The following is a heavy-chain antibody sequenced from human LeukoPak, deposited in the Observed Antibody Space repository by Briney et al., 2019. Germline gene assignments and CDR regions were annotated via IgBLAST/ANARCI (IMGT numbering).Heavy chain of an antibody. Sequence: GGSLRLSCAASGFTFSDYWMSWVRQAPAKGPEWVANIKQDGSDKYYADSVKGRFTISRDNSKNTLYLQMNSLRAEDTAVYYCARDLPGIAVAAPGGYWGQGTLVTVSS. J-gene: IGHJ4*02. CDR3: ARDLPGIAVAAPGGY. D-gene: IGHD6-19*01. V-gene: IGHV3-7*01. CDR1: GFTFSDYW. CDR2: IKQDGSDK.